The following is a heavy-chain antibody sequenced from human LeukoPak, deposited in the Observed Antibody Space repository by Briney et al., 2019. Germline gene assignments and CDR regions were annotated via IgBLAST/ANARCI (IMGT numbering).Heavy chain of an antibody. Sequence: GGSLRLSCAASGFSFSSDGMHWVRQAPGKGLEWVSVIYSGGSTYYADSVKGRFTISRDNSKNTLYLQMNSLRAEDTAVYYCARGSGWVDYWGQGTLVTVSS. J-gene: IGHJ4*02. CDR1: GFSFSSDG. CDR2: IYSGGST. V-gene: IGHV3-66*01. CDR3: ARGSGWVDY. D-gene: IGHD6-19*01.